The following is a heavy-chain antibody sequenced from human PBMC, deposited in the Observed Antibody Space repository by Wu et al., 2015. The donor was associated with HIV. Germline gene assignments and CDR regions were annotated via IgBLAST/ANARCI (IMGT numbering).Heavy chain of an antibody. CDR3: ARETYCSSTSCYPPLYYFDY. CDR2: IIPIFGTA. CDR1: GGTFSSYA. J-gene: IGHJ4*02. V-gene: IGHV1-69*13. D-gene: IGHD2-2*01. Sequence: QVQLVQSGAEVKKLGSSVKVSCKASGGTFSSYAISWVRQAPGQGLEWMGRIIPIFGTANYAQKFQGRVTITADESTSTAYMELSSLRSEDTAVYYCARETYCSSTSCYPPLYYFDYWGQGTLVTVSS.